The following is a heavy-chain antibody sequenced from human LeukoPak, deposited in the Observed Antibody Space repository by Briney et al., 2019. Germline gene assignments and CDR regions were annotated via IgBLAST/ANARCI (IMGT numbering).Heavy chain of an antibody. D-gene: IGHD3-22*01. J-gene: IGHJ5*02. CDR3: ARDGNYYDSSGYLKFDP. V-gene: IGHV3-21*01. Sequence: GGSLRLSCAASGFTFSSYSMNWVRQAPGKGLEWVSSISSSSSYIYYADSVKGRFTISRDNAKNSLYLQMNSLRAEDTVVYYCARDGNYYDSSGYLKFDPWGQGTLVTVSS. CDR2: ISSSSSYI. CDR1: GFTFSSYS.